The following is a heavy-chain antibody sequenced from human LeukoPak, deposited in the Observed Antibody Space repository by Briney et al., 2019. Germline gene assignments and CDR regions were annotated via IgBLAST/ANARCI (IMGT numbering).Heavy chain of an antibody. V-gene: IGHV4-59*05. CDR3: ARQNSELNSWTADY. CDR1: GGSISSYY. D-gene: IGHD6-13*01. CDR2: IYYSGST. J-gene: IGHJ4*02. Sequence: SETLSLTCTVSGGSISSYYWSWIRQPPGKGLEWIGSIYYSGSTYYNPSLKSRVTISIDTSKNQMSLKLSSVTAADTAVYYCARQNSELNSWTADYWGQGTLVTVSS.